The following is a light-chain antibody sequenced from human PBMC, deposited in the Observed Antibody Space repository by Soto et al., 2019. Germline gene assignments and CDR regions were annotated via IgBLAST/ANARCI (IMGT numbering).Light chain of an antibody. CDR3: QRHGAT. CDR2: GAS. V-gene: IGKV3-20*01. Sequence: EIVLTHSPATLSVCPGEIATLSCRASQSVSSNLAWYQQKPGQAPRLLIYGASSRATGIPDRFSGSGSGTDFTLTISGLEPEDSAAYYCQRHGATFGQGTKVDIK. CDR1: QSVSSN. J-gene: IGKJ1*01.